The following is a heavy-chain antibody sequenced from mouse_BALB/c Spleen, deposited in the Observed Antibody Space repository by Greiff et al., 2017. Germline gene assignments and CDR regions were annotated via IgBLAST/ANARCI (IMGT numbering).Heavy chain of an antibody. Sequence: VQLQQPGAELVKPGASVKMSCKASGYTFTSYNMHWVKQKPGQGLEWIGAIYPGNGDTSYNQKFKGKATLTADKSSSTAYMQLSSLTSEDSAVYYCASIEYYGSSLRGYWGQGTTLTVSS. V-gene: IGHV1-12*01. D-gene: IGHD1-1*01. CDR3: ASIEYYGSSLRGY. CDR2: IYPGNGDT. J-gene: IGHJ2*01. CDR1: GYTFTSYN.